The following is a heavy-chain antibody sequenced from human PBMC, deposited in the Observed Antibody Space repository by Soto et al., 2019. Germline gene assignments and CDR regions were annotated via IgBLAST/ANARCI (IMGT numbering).Heavy chain of an antibody. J-gene: IGHJ5*02. CDR1: GDSVSSYSAA. CDR2: TYYRSRFFS. V-gene: IGHV6-1*01. D-gene: IGHD3-10*01. CDR3: VRDRYSSSGWFDP. Sequence: SQTLSLTCAISGDSVSSYSAAWNWIRQSPSGGLEWLGRTYYRSRFFSGYAESVKSRIIINPDTSKNQFSLQLKSVTPEDTAVYYCVRDRYSSSGWFDPWGQGPPVTVSS.